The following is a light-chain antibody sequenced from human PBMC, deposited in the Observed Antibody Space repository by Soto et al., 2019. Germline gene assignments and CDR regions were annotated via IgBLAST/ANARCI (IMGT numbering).Light chain of an antibody. J-gene: IGKJ1*01. CDR1: QSVSTY. CDR3: QQYGSSPPRT. V-gene: IGKV3-20*01. CDR2: DAF. Sequence: EIVLTQSPATLSLSPGERATLSCRASQSVSTYLAWYQQKPGQAPRLLIYDAFNRATGVPARFRGSGSGTDFTLTISRLEPEDFAVYYCQQYGSSPPRTFGQGTKVDIK.